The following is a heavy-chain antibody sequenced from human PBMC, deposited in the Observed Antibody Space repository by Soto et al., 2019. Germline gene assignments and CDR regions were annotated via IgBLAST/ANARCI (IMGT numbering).Heavy chain of an antibody. Sequence: PSETLSLTCTVSGVSISSGGHYWSWIRQTPGKGLEWVGYIQVSGDTFYNPTLEGRVSMSVDTPNNQFSLDLTSVTAADTAVYYCVRDTSWSRPYWGQGTLVTVSS. V-gene: IGHV4-30-4*01. CDR2: IQVSGDT. CDR3: VRDTSWSRPY. CDR1: GVSISSGGHY. J-gene: IGHJ4*02. D-gene: IGHD2-15*01.